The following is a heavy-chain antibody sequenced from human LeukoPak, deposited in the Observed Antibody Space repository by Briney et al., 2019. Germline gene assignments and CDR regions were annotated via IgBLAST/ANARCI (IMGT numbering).Heavy chain of an antibody. CDR1: GGSISSYY. Sequence: SETLSLTCTVSGGSISSYYWSWIRQPPRKGLEWIGYVYYNGSTNYNPSLKSRVTISVDTSKNQFSLKLRSVTAADTAVYYCARKGNYYGSGSYDYWGQGTLVTVSS. CDR3: ARKGNYYGSGSYDY. CDR2: VYYNGST. V-gene: IGHV4-59*12. J-gene: IGHJ4*02. D-gene: IGHD3-10*01.